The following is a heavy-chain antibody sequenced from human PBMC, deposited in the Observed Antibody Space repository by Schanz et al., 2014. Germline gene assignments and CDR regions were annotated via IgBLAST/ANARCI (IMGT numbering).Heavy chain of an antibody. CDR2: IYSGGST. Sequence: EVQLVESGGGVVQPGRSLRLSCAASGFTFSTCAMHWVRQAPGKGLEWVAVIYSGGSTFYTDSVKGRFTISRDNSKNTLYLQMNTRRAEDTTVYYCARDGYRNGRPFDHWGQGTRVTFS. J-gene: IGHJ4*02. CDR3: ARDGYRNGRPFDH. V-gene: IGHV3-66*01. D-gene: IGHD5-18*01. CDR1: GFTFSTCA.